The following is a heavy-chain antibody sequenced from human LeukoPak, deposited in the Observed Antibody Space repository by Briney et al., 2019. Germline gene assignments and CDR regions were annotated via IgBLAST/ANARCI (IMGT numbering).Heavy chain of an antibody. D-gene: IGHD1-26*01. CDR2: IWYDGSDK. CDR1: GFTFSSYG. CDR3: AKSIYSGSYFAGSDY. V-gene: IGHV3-33*06. Sequence: GGSLRLSCAASGFTFSSYGMHWVRQAPGKGLEWVAVIWYDGSDKYYADSVKGRFTISRDNSKNTLYLQMNSLRAEDTAVYYCAKSIYSGSYFAGSDYWGQGTLVTVSS. J-gene: IGHJ4*02.